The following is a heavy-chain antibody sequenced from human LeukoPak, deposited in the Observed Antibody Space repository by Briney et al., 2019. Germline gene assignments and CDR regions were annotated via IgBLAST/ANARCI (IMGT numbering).Heavy chain of an antibody. CDR3: ARDLLGGWGGY. CDR2: ISSSSSYI. Sequence: GGSLRLSCAASGFTFSSYSMNWVRQAPGKGLEWVSSISSSSSYIYYADSVKGRFTISRDNAKNSPYLQMNSLRAEDTAVYYCARDLLGGWGGYWGQGTLVTVSS. CDR1: GFTFSSYS. D-gene: IGHD6-19*01. V-gene: IGHV3-21*01. J-gene: IGHJ4*02.